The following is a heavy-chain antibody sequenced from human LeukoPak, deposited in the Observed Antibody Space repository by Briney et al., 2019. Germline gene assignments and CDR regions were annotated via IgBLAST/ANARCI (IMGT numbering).Heavy chain of an antibody. CDR1: GFTVSSNY. J-gene: IGHJ4*02. D-gene: IGHD3-16*01. Sequence: GGSLRLSCAASGFTVSSNYMSWVRQAPGKGLEWVSVIYSGGSTYYADSVKGRFTISRDNSKNTLYLQMNSLRAEDTAVYYCARDKAGWGGLAYWGQGTLVTVSS. CDR2: IYSGGST. V-gene: IGHV3-53*01. CDR3: ARDKAGWGGLAY.